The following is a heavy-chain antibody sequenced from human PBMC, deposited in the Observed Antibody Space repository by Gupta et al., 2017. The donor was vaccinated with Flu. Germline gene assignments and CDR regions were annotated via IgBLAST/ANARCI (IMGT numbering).Heavy chain of an antibody. J-gene: IGHJ4*02. D-gene: IGHD3-22*01. CDR3: ARERANYDSRVD. CDR2: YSGST. V-gene: IGHV4-31*02. Sequence: YSGSTYYNPSLKSRVTISVDTSKNQFSLKLSSVTAADTAVYYCARERANYDSRVDWGQGTLVTVSS.